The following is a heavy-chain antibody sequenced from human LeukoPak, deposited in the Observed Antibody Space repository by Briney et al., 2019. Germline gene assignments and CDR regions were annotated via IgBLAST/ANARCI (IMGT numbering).Heavy chain of an antibody. V-gene: IGHV3-30*02. D-gene: IGHD1-1*01. CDR3: AKDTPTTGYHLDS. J-gene: IGHJ4*02. Sequence: GGSLRLSCAASGYTLRGYGMHWVRQAPGKGLEWVAFIRYDGSDKSYADSVKGRFTISRDNSENTLYLQINSLRVEDTAVYYCAKDTPTTGYHLDSWGQGTLVTVSS. CDR1: GYTLRGYG. CDR2: IRYDGSDK.